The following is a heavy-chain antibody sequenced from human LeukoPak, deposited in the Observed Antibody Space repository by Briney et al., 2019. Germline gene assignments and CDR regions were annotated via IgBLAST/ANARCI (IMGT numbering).Heavy chain of an antibody. V-gene: IGHV3-7*01. CDR2: IKQDGSEK. CDR1: GFTFSSYW. J-gene: IGHJ6*02. CDR3: ARDDYSRYYYYGMDV. Sequence: PGGSLRLSCAASGFTFSSYWMSWVRQAPGKGLEWVANIKQDGSEKYYVAAVKGRFTISRDNAKNSLYLQMNSLRAEDTAVYYCARDDYSRYYYYGMDVWGQGTTVTVSS. D-gene: IGHD4-4*01.